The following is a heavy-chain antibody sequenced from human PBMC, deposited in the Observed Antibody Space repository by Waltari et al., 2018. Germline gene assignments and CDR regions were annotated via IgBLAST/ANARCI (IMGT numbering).Heavy chain of an antibody. CDR3: ARGQDVGGILRGFWSGYYYFDY. D-gene: IGHD3-3*01. Sequence: QVQLQESGPGLVKPSQTLSLTCTVTGGSISSGSYYWSWIRQPAGKGLEWIGRIYTSGSTNDNPSLKSRVTISVDTSKNQFSLKLSSVTAADTAVYYCARGQDVGGILRGFWSGYYYFDYWGQGTLVTVSS. V-gene: IGHV4-61*02. CDR2: IYTSGST. J-gene: IGHJ4*02. CDR1: GGSISSGSYY.